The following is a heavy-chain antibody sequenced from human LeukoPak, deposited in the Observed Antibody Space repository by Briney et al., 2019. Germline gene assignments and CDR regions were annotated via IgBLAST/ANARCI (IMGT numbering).Heavy chain of an antibody. CDR3: ARAGGGSSGWYRIDY. D-gene: IGHD6-19*01. V-gene: IGHV4-34*01. Sequence: SEALSVTPAQHRGSFSGYYWSWIPPPPRKGLECMWEINQRGSTNHTPSLKSRVNISVDTSKNQFSLKLSSVTAADTAVYYCARAGGGSSGWYRIDYWGQGSLVTVSS. CDR2: INQRGST. J-gene: IGHJ4*02. CDR1: RGSFSGYY.